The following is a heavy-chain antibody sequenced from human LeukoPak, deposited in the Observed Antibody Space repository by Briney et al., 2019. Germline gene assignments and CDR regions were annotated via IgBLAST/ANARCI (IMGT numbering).Heavy chain of an antibody. CDR1: GGSISSSNYY. CDR2: IYYSGST. Sequence: SETLSLTCTVSGGSISSSNYYWGWIRQPSGKGLEWIGSIYYSGSTYYNPSLKSRITISVDTSKNQFSLKLSSVTAADTAVYYCARLRPTFKGDYWGQGTLVTVSS. J-gene: IGHJ4*02. V-gene: IGHV4-39*01. D-gene: IGHD3-3*02. CDR3: ARLRPTFKGDY.